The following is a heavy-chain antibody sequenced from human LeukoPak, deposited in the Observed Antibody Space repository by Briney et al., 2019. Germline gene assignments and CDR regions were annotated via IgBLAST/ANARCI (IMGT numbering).Heavy chain of an antibody. CDR2: VYRSGSA. CDR1: GFSINNGYL. Sequence: SETLSLTCTVSGFSINNGYLWAWVRQPLGKGLEWIGSVYRSGSAYYNPSLDSRVTISVDTSKDQFSLKFSSVTAADTAVYYCVRNAHHETTFGVIMLYFDYWGQGTLVTVSS. CDR3: VRNAHHETTFGVIMLYFDY. D-gene: IGHD3-16*01. J-gene: IGHJ4*02. V-gene: IGHV4-38-2*02.